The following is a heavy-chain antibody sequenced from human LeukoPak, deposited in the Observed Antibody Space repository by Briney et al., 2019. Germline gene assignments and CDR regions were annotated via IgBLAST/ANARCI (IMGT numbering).Heavy chain of an antibody. CDR2: INPNSGGT. CDR3: ARDNQYYYDSSGYLGDY. V-gene: IGHV1-2*06. J-gene: IGHJ4*02. CDR1: YTFTGXY. D-gene: IGHD3-22*01. Sequence: YTFTGXYXXXVRXAPXQGXXXXXRINPNSGGTNYAQKFQGRVTMTRDTSISTAYMELSRLRSDDTAVYYCARDNQYYYDSSGYLGDYWGQGTLVTVSS.